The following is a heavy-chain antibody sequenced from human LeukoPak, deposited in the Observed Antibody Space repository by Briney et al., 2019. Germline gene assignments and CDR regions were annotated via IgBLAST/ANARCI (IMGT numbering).Heavy chain of an antibody. CDR2: INHSGST. J-gene: IGHJ4*02. Sequence: PSETLSLTCAVYGGSFSGYYWSWMRQPPGKGLEWIGEINHSGSTNYNPSLKSRVTISVDTSKNQFSLKLSSVTAADTAVYYCARALNPQAVDYWGQGTLVTVSS. V-gene: IGHV4-34*01. CDR3: ARALNPQAVDY. CDR1: GGSFSGYY.